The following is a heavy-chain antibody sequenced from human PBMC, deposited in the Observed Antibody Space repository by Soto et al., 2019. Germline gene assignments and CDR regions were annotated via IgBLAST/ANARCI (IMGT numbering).Heavy chain of an antibody. CDR3: ARADYEILTGSYAMDV. V-gene: IGHV4-4*07. J-gene: IGHJ6*02. CDR2: VSTNGAT. Sequence: SETLSLTCTVSDDFISSYYWNWIRQPAGKGLEWIGRVSTNGATNYNPSLESRVTMSVDTSKNQFSLKLTSVTAADTAVYFCARADYEILTGSYAMDVWGQGTTVTVSS. CDR1: DDFISSYY. D-gene: IGHD3-9*01.